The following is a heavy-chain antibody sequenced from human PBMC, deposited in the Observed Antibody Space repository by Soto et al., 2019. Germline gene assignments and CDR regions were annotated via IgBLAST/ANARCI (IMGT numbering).Heavy chain of an antibody. D-gene: IGHD1-20*01. CDR3: ARAAYPGITGIYSYYYYYMDV. CDR2: IYYSGST. Sequence: SETLSLTCTVSGGSISSYYWSWIRQPPGKGLEWIGYIYYSGSTNYNPSLKSRVTISVDTSKNQFSLKLSSVTAADTAVYYCARAAYPGITGIYSYYYYYMDVWGKGTTVTVSS. J-gene: IGHJ6*03. CDR1: GGSISSYY. V-gene: IGHV4-59*01.